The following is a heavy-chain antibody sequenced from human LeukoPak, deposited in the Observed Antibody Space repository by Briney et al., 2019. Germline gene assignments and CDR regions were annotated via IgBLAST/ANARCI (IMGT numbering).Heavy chain of an antibody. Sequence: GGSLRLSCAASGFTFSSYEMNWVRQAPGKGLEWVSYISSSGSTIYYADSVKGRFTISRDNAKNSLYLQMNSLRAEDTAVYYCAREYFPPGLLTIVFDNWGQGTLVTVSS. J-gene: IGHJ4*02. V-gene: IGHV3-48*03. CDR3: AREYFPPGLLTIVFDN. D-gene: IGHD3-9*01. CDR1: GFTFSSYE. CDR2: ISSSGSTI.